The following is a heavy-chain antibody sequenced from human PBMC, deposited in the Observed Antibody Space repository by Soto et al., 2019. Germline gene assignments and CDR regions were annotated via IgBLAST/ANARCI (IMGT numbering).Heavy chain of an antibody. D-gene: IGHD6-6*01. V-gene: IGHV1-2*02. J-gene: IGHJ5*02. Sequence: ASVKVSCKASGFSFTGYYIHWLRQAPGQGLEWMGWINAHSGGTEYAQKFQGRVTLTRDTSIATAYLTLTSLTSDDTALYYCAKDLTRQLAYWLDPWGQGTQVTVS. CDR3: AKDLTRQLAYWLDP. CDR1: GFSFTGYY. CDR2: INAHSGGT.